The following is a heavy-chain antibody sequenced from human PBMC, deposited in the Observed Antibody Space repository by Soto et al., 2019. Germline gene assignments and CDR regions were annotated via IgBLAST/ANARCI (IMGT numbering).Heavy chain of an antibody. D-gene: IGHD3-22*01. V-gene: IGHV1-46*01. CDR3: ARHLAVGYV. J-gene: IGHJ4*02. Sequence: SVNVSCKASRCTFMNYYIHSVRQAPGHGSEWMAIISPTGGSTNYAHKFQGRLTLTMDQSKTTVYRELSSLQSAETSIFYCARHLAVGYVWGQGPLVTVSS. CDR1: RCTFMNYY. CDR2: ISPTGGST.